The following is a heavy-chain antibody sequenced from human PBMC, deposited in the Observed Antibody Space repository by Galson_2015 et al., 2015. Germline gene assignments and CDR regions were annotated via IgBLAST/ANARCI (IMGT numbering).Heavy chain of an antibody. J-gene: IGHJ6*02. Sequence: SLRLSCAASGFTFSSYGMHWVRQAPGKGLEWVAVIWYDGSNKYYADSVKGRFTISRYNSKNTLYLQMNSLRAEDTAVYYCAREITPVTTGYFCFGIDVWFQGTTRAVSS. CDR1: GFTFSSYG. V-gene: IGHV3-33*01. D-gene: IGHD4-17*01. CDR2: IWYDGSNK. CDR3: AREITPVTTGYFCFGIDV.